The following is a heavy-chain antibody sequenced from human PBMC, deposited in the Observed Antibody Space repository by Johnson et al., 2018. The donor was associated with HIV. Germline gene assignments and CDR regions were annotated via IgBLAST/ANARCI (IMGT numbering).Heavy chain of an antibody. D-gene: IGHD6-19*01. J-gene: IGHJ3*02. CDR1: GFTFDEYG. Sequence: VQLVESGGGLVQPGGSLRLSCAVSGFTFDEYGMSWVRQAPGKGLEWVSGINWNGGSTGYADSVKGRFTISRDNAKNSLYLQMNSLRAEDTALYYCARVGGYSDWSLGLVMDAFDMWGQGTMVTVSS. V-gene: IGHV3-20*04. CDR3: ARVGGYSDWSLGLVMDAFDM. CDR2: INWNGGST.